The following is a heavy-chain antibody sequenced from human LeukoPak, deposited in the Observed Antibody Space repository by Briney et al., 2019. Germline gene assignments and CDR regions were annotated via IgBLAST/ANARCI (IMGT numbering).Heavy chain of an antibody. Sequence: QASQTLSLTCTVSGGSISSGGYYWSWIRQHPGKGLEWIGYIYYSGSTYYNPSLKSRVTISVDTSKNQFSLKLSSVTAADTAVYYCARGRTYYYGSGSPNGLDYWGQGTLVTVSS. V-gene: IGHV4-31*03. CDR1: GGSISSGGYY. J-gene: IGHJ4*02. CDR3: ARGRTYYYGSGSPNGLDY. CDR2: IYYSGST. D-gene: IGHD3-10*01.